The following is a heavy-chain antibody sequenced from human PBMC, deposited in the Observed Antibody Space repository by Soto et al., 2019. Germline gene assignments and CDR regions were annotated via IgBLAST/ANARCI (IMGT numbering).Heavy chain of an antibody. D-gene: IGHD2-15*01. CDR1: GFSLSTSGMC. CDR2: IDWDDDK. Sequence: SGPTLVNPTQTLTLTCTFSGFSLSTSGMCVSWIRQPPGKALEWLALIDWDDDKYYSTSLKTRLTISNDTSKNQVVLTMTNMDPVDTATYYCARIQDGGNAVGSYGMVVWGQGTTVTVSS. CDR3: ARIQDGGNAVGSYGMVV. V-gene: IGHV2-70*01. J-gene: IGHJ6*02.